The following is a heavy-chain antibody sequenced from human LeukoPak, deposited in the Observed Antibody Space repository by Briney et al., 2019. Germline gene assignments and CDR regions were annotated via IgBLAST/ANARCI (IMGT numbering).Heavy chain of an antibody. CDR2: ANYSGPS. V-gene: IGHV4-59*12. CDR1: GGSISSYY. Sequence: ETLSLTCTVSGGSISSYYGSWIRQPPGKGLEWIGYANYSGPSNYSPSLKRRVTISVDTSKNQFSLKLSSVTAADTAVYYCARDFFIFGGDRYYYYYGMDVWGQGTTVTVSS. J-gene: IGHJ6*02. D-gene: IGHD3-3*01. CDR3: ARDFFIFGGDRYYYYYGMDV.